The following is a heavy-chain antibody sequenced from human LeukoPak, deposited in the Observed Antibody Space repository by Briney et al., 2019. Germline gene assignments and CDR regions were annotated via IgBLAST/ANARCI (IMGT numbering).Heavy chain of an antibody. CDR1: GFTFSTYA. CDR3: AKDNADYPIYYFDS. Sequence: PGGSLRLSCAASGFTFSTYAMNWVRQAPGKGLGWVSGISASGGGKFYADSVKGRFTISRDKSKSTVYLQMNSLRAEDAAVYYCAKDNADYPIYYFDSWGQGTLVTVS. D-gene: IGHD3-16*01. J-gene: IGHJ4*02. V-gene: IGHV3-23*01. CDR2: ISASGGGK.